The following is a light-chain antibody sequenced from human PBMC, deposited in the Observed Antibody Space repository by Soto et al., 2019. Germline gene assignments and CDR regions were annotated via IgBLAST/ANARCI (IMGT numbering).Light chain of an antibody. CDR3: QQRSNWPPN. Sequence: EIVMTQSPATLSVSPGERATLSCRASQSVSSNLAWYQQKPGQAPRLLIYDASNRATGIPARFSGSGSGTDFTLTISSLEPEDFALYYCQQRSNWPPNFGGGTKVDIK. V-gene: IGKV3-11*01. J-gene: IGKJ4*01. CDR2: DAS. CDR1: QSVSSN.